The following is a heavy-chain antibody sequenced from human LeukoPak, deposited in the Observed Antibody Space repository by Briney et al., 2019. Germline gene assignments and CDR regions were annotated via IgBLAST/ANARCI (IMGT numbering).Heavy chain of an antibody. CDR3: ARGYYYDSSGYYLYYYYGMDV. CDR1: GGSISSGGYS. J-gene: IGHJ6*02. CDR2: IYHSGST. Sequence: SETLSLTCAVSGGSISSGGYSWSWIRQPPGKGLEWLGYIYHSGSTYYNPSLKSRVTISVDRSKNQFTLKLSSVTAADTAVYYCARGYYYDSSGYYLYYYYGMDVWGQGTMVTVSS. V-gene: IGHV4-30-2*01. D-gene: IGHD3-22*01.